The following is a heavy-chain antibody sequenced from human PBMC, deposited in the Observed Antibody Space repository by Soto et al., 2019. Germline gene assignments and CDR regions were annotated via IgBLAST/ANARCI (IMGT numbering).Heavy chain of an antibody. D-gene: IGHD2-2*01. Sequence: QVQLQESGPGLVKPSETLSLTCTVSGDSISSFYWTWIRQTPGKGLEWVGYIFSSGSTNYNPSLTSRVTISGDTSANQFSLQLTSVTAADTAVYYCARVGYCSSTPCWPIGYFEYWGQGTLVTVSS. CDR1: GDSISSFY. CDR2: IFSSGST. V-gene: IGHV4-59*01. CDR3: ARVGYCSSTPCWPIGYFEY. J-gene: IGHJ4*02.